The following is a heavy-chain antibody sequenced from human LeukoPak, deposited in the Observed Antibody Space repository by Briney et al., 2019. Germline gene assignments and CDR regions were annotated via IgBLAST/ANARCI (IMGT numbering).Heavy chain of an antibody. V-gene: IGHV4-39*01. J-gene: IGHJ4*02. CDR1: GDSISRSYY. D-gene: IGHD1/OR15-1a*01. CDR2: IFYTGST. CDR3: ARNIDD. Sequence: PSETLSLTCTVSGDSISRSYYWGWIRQPPGKGLEWIASIFYTGSTYYKPSLKSRVTISVDTSKNQFSLKLSSVTAADTAVYYCARNIDDWGQGTLVTVSS.